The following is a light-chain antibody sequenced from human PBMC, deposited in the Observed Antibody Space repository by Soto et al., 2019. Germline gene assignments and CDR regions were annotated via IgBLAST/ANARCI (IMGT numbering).Light chain of an antibody. CDR2: RNN. J-gene: IGLJ3*02. Sequence: QSVLTQPPSASGTPGQRGTISCSGSRSNIGNNYVYWYQHPPGTAPKPLIYRNNQRPSGVPDRFSGSKSGTSASLAISGLRSEDEADYYCAAWDGSLRAWVFGGGTKLTVL. CDR1: RSNIGNNY. V-gene: IGLV1-47*01. CDR3: AAWDGSLRAWV.